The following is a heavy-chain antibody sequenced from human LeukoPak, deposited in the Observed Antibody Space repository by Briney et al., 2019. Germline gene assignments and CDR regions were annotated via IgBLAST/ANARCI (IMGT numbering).Heavy chain of an antibody. V-gene: IGHV4-34*01. CDR2: INHSGST. CDR3: ARGLSSSSPTAFDI. Sequence: PSETLSLTCAVYGGSFSGYYWSWIRQPPGKGLEWIGEINHSGSTNYNPSLKSRVTTSVDTSKNQFSLKLSSVTAADTAVHYCARGLSSSSPTAFDIWGQGTMVTVSS. J-gene: IGHJ3*02. D-gene: IGHD6-6*01. CDR1: GGSFSGYY.